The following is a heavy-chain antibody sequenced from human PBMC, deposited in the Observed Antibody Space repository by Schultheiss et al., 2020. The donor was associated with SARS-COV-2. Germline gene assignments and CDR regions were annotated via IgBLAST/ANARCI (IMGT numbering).Heavy chain of an antibody. CDR3: ARLVSGNYYYYYMDV. J-gene: IGHJ6*03. Sequence: TLSLTCAVYGGSFSGYYWSWIRQPPGKGLEWIGEINHSGSTNYNPSLKSRVTISVDKSKNQFSLKLSSVTAADTAVYYCARLVSGNYYYYYMDVWGKGTTVTVSS. V-gene: IGHV4-34*01. CDR1: GGSFSGYY. CDR2: INHSGST. D-gene: IGHD3-9*01.